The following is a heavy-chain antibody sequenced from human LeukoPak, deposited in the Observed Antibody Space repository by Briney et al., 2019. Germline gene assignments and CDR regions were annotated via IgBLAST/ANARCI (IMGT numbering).Heavy chain of an antibody. Sequence: ASVKVSCKASGGTFSSYAISWVRQAPGQGLEWMGRIIPILGIANYAQKFQGRVTITADKSTSTAYMELSSLRSEDTAVYYCACGLMAMVTSRVVDYWGQGTLVTVSS. J-gene: IGHJ4*02. CDR3: ACGLMAMVTSRVVDY. V-gene: IGHV1-69*04. D-gene: IGHD5-18*01. CDR1: GGTFSSYA. CDR2: IIPILGIA.